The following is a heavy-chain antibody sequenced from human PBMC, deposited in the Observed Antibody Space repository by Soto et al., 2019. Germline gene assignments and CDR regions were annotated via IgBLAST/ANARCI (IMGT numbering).Heavy chain of an antibody. CDR1: GYTFTNYA. CDR2: INAGNGNT. CDR3: ARGPLLWGDV. J-gene: IGHJ6*02. D-gene: IGHD3-10*01. V-gene: IGHV1-3*01. Sequence: QVKLVQSGAEVKKPGASVKVSCKASGYTFTNYAMHWVRQAPGQRLEWMGWINAGNGNTNYSQKFQGSVTITRDTSASTAYMELSSLRYEDTAVYYCARGPLLWGDVWGQGTTVTVSS.